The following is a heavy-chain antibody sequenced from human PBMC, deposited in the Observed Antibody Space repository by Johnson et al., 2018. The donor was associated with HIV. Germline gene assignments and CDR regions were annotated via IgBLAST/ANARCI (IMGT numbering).Heavy chain of an antibody. CDR3: ARGGGYSIAAPSDAFDI. CDR2: ISYDGSNK. D-gene: IGHD6-6*01. J-gene: IGHJ3*02. CDR1: GFTFSSYA. V-gene: IGHV3-30*04. Sequence: VQLVDSGGAAVQPGRSLRLSCASSGFTFSSYAMHWVRQAPGKGLEWVAVISYDGSNKYYAESVKGRFTISRDNSKNTLYLQMNSLRAEDTAVYYCARGGGYSIAAPSDAFDIWGQGTMVTVSS.